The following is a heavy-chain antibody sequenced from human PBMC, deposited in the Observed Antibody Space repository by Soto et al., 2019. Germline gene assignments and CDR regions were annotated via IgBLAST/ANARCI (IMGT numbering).Heavy chain of an antibody. CDR2: ISAYNGDT. D-gene: IGHD3-16*01. CDR1: GYTFTNYG. CDR3: GRELANNTVIGGVTYRYYHGMDV. Sequence: ASVKVSCKASGYTFTNYGITWVRQAPGQGLEWMGWISAYNGDTHYTQRLQGRVTMTTDTSTSTAYMELRGLRSEDTAVYYCGRELANNTVIGGVTYRYYHGMDVWGQGTTVTVSS. V-gene: IGHV1-18*01. J-gene: IGHJ6*02.